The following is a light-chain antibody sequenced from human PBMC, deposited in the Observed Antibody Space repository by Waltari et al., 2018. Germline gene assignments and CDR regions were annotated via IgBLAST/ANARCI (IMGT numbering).Light chain of an antibody. CDR3: QQYNNWPPLCT. CDR1: QSVSTN. V-gene: IGKV3D-15*01. Sequence: VMTHSAATLSVSPGDRATLSCSASQSVSTNLAWYQQKPGQAPRLLIYGASDRATGIPASFSVTESWTAFTLTICSLQSEDFAVYYCQQYNNWPPLCTFGPGTKVDMK. J-gene: IGKJ3*01. CDR2: GAS.